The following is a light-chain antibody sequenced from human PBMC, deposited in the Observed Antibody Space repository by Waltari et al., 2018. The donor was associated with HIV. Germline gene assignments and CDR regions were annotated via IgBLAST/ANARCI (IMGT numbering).Light chain of an antibody. J-gene: IGKJ1*01. CDR3: QQRSNWPRT. CDR2: DAS. CDR1: QSVSSS. V-gene: IGKV3-11*01. Sequence: IVLTQSPANLSLSPGERATLSCRASQSVSSSLAWYQQKPDQAPRLLIYDASNRATGIPARFSGSGSGTDFTLTISSLEPEDFAVYYCQQRSNWPRTFGQGTKVEIK.